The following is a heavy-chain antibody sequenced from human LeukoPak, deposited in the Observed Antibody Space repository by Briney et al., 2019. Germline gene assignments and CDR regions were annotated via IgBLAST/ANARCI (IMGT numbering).Heavy chain of an antibody. J-gene: IGHJ4*02. V-gene: IGHV3-23*01. CDR1: GFTFKNYA. CDR2: LRGDGET. CDR3: AKASWVTNVDAVL. Sequence: GGSLTLSCAAVGFTFKNYAMSWVRQSPARGLEWVSSLRGDGETFYADSVKGRSTLSRDHSRNTVFLQLNNLRVEDTAIYYCAKASWVTNVDAVLWGQGTVVTVSS. D-gene: IGHD3-3*01.